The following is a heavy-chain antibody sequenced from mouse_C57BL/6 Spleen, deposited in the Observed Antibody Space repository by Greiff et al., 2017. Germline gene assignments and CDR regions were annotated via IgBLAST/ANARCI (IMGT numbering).Heavy chain of an antibody. V-gene: IGHV1-53*01. J-gene: IGHJ4*01. CDR3: ARWGPWVYDGYYAMDD. CDR2: INPSNGGT. CDR1: GYTFTSYW. D-gene: IGHD2-3*01. Sequence: QVQLQQPGTELVKPGASVKLSCKASGYTFTSYWMHWVKQRPGQGLEWIGNINPSNGGTNYNEKFKSKATLTVDKSSSTAYMQLSSLTSEDSAVYYCARWGPWVYDGYYAMDDWGQGTSVTVSS.